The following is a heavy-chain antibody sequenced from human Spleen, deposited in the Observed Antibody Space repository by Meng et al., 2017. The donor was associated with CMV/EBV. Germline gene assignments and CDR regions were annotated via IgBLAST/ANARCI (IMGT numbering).Heavy chain of an antibody. CDR1: GYTFTELS. Sequence: ASVKVSCKVSGYTFTELSIHWVRQAPGKGLEWMGWISGYNGDTKYVQKFQGRVTMTEDTSADTAYMELSSLRSEDTAIYYCATVFYYSDSTAYPPSDWGQGTLVTVSS. J-gene: IGHJ4*02. D-gene: IGHD3-22*01. V-gene: IGHV1-24*01. CDR2: ISGYNGDT. CDR3: ATVFYYSDSTAYPPSD.